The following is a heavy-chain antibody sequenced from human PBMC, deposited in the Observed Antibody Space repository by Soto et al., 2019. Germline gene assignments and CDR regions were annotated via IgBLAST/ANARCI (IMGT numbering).Heavy chain of an antibody. D-gene: IGHD2-2*01. J-gene: IGHJ5*02. CDR2: IYYSGST. Sequence: SETLSLTCTVSGGSISSGDYYWSWIRQPPGKGLEWIGYIYYSGSTYYNPSLKSRVTISVDTSKNQFSLKLSSVTAADTAVYYCARDPRYCSSTSCYEGGWFDPWGQGTLVTVSS. V-gene: IGHV4-30-4*01. CDR3: ARDPRYCSSTSCYEGGWFDP. CDR1: GGSISSGDYY.